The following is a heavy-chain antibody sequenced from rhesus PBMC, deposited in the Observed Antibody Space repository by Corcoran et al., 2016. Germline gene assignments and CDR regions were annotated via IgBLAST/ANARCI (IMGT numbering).Heavy chain of an antibody. CDR3: ARNWGGASGSYYDAFDF. D-gene: IGHD3-16*01. V-gene: IGHV4-160*01. Sequence: QVQLQESGPGLVKPSETLSLTCAVSGGSISSNYWSWIRPPPGKGLEWIGRICGRGGSNDYNPPLKERVTNSTDTSKNQFSLKLSSVTAADTAVYYCARNWGGASGSYYDAFDFWGQGLRVTVSS. CDR1: GGSISSNY. J-gene: IGHJ3*01. CDR2: ICGRGGSN.